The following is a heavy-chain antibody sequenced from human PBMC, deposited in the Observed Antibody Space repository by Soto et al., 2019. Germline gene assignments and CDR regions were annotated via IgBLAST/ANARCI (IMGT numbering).Heavy chain of an antibody. J-gene: IGHJ4*02. Sequence: QVQLVQSGAEVKKPGSSVKVSCKASGGTFSSYAISWVRQAPGQGLEWMGGIIPIFGTANYAQKFQGRVTITADESTSTAYRELSSLRSEDTAVYYCGWSSSWYEGFDYWGQGTLVTVSS. D-gene: IGHD6-13*01. CDR3: GWSSSWYEGFDY. CDR1: GGTFSSYA. V-gene: IGHV1-69*12. CDR2: IIPIFGTA.